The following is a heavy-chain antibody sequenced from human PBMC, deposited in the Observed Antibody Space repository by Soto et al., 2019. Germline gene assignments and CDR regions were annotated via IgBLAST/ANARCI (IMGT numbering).Heavy chain of an antibody. D-gene: IGHD3-16*01. CDR1: GYTFTTYG. Sequence: QVPLVQSGGAVKKPGASVKFSCKTSGYTFTTYGISWVRQAPGQGLERVGWISAYRGKTHYAQKFQGKVTMTTDTATNTASLELRSLRSDDTAVYYCARDPSLGDHQYWGQGTLVTVSS. V-gene: IGHV1-18*01. J-gene: IGHJ4*02. CDR2: ISAYRGKT. CDR3: ARDPSLGDHQY.